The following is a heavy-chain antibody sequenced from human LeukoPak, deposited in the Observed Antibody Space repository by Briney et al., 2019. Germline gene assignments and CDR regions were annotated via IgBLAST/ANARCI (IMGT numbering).Heavy chain of an antibody. V-gene: IGHV4-61*01. J-gene: IGHJ3*02. Sequence: SETLSLTCTVSGGSVSSGSYYWSWIRQPPGKGLEWIGYIYYSGSTNYNPSLKSRVTISVDTSKNQFSLKLSSVTAADTAVYYCARGNNRKWPPAFDIWGQGTMVTASS. D-gene: IGHD1-14*01. CDR3: ARGNNRKWPPAFDI. CDR1: GGSVSSGSYY. CDR2: IYYSGST.